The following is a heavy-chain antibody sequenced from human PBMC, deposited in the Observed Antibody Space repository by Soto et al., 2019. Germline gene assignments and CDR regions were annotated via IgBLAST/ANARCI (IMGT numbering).Heavy chain of an antibody. D-gene: IGHD2-21*01. CDR3: ATDPYCGSAPGCSALDV. CDR1: GYSFTSSG. J-gene: IGHJ6*02. Sequence: QVQLVQSGAEVKKPGASVKVSCKASGYSFTSSGFSWVRQAPGQGLEWMGWISAYNGNTNYAQKFKDKSTLTTHTSTSTAYMELGTLRSDDTAVYYCATDPYCGSAPGCSALDVWGQGTTVSVSS. CDR2: ISAYNGNT. V-gene: IGHV1-18*04.